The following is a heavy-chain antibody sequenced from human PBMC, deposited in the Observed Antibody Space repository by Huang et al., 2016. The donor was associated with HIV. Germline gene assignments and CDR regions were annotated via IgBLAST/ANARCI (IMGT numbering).Heavy chain of an antibody. J-gene: IGHJ5*02. CDR1: GYYFPTYW. CDR2: SYPGDSDT. CDR3: ALTGTYVS. D-gene: IGHD1-7*01. V-gene: IGHV5-51*01. Sequence: EVQLVQSGAEVKKPGESLKISCKTFGYYFPTYWIGWVRQMPGKGLEGMGVSYPGDSDTRYSPSFQGQVTFSVDKSISTAYLQWNSLKASDTAMYYCALTGTYVSWGQGTLVTVSS.